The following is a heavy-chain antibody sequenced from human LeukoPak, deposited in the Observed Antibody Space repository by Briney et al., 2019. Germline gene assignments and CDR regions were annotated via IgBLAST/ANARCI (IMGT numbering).Heavy chain of an antibody. CDR3: ARGGPRVGSSSWYDY. V-gene: IGHV4-39*07. Sequence: SPSETLSLTCTVSGGSISSSSYYWGWIRQPPGKGLEWIGSIYYSGSTNYNPSLKSRVTISVDTSKNQFSLKLSSVTAADTAVYYCARGGPRVGSSSWYDYWGQGTLVTVSS. CDR2: IYYSGST. J-gene: IGHJ4*02. CDR1: GGSISSSSYY. D-gene: IGHD6-13*01.